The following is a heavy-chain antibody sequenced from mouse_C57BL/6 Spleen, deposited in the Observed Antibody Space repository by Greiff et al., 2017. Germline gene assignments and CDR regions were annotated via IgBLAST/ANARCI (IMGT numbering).Heavy chain of an antibody. CDR3: EKNWGVDDFDY. CDR2: INPNYGTT. J-gene: IGHJ2*01. D-gene: IGHD4-1*01. CDR1: GYSFTDYY. Sequence: VQLQQSGPELVKPGASVKISCKASGYSFTDYYMNWVKQSNGKSLEWIGVINPNYGTTSYNQKFKGKATLTVDKSSSTAYMQLSSLTSEDSAVXSGEKNWGVDDFDYWGQGTTLTVSS. V-gene: IGHV1-39*01.